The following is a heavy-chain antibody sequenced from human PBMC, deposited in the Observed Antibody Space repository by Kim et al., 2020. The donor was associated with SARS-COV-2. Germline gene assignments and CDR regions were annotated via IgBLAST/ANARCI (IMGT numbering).Heavy chain of an antibody. CDR1: GGSISSSSYY. CDR3: ARRSYYDSSGFPSIFDY. J-gene: IGHJ4*02. D-gene: IGHD3-22*01. CDR2: IYYSGST. V-gene: IGHV4-39*01. Sequence: SKTLSLTCTVSGGSISSSSYYWGWIRQPPGKGLEWIGSIYYSGSTYYNPSLKSRVTISVDTSKNQFSLKLSSVTAADTAVYYCARRSYYDSSGFPSIFDYWGQGTLVTVSS.